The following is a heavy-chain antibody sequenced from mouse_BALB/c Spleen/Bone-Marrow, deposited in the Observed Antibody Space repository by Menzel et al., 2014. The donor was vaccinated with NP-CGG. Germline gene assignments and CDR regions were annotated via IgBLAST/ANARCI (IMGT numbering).Heavy chain of an antibody. D-gene: IGHD2-3*01. CDR1: GFTFSSYT. CDR3: TRDLYDGYSYYAMDY. CDR2: ISSVGIYT. J-gene: IGHJ4*01. V-gene: IGHV5-6-4*01. Sequence: EVKLQESGGGLVKPGGSLKLSCAASGFTFSSYTMSWVRQTPEKRLEWVATISSVGIYTYYPDSVKGRFTISRDNAKNTLFLQMSSLKSEDTAMYYCTRDLYDGYSYYAMDYWGKGTSVTVSS.